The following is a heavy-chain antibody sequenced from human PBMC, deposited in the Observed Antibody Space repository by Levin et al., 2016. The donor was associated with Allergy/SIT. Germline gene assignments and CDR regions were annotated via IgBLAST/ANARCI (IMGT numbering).Heavy chain of an antibody. CDR3: VKGLRDIVVVPAAMGIYDSAEYFQH. D-gene: IGHD2-2*01. V-gene: IGHV3-64D*09. CDR2: ISSNGGST. Sequence: GESLKISCSASGFTFSSYAMHWVRQAPGKGLEYVSAISSNGGSTYYADSVKGRFTISRDNSKNTLYLQMSSLRAEDTAVYYCVKGLRDIVVVPAAMGIYDSAEYFQHWGQGTLVTVSS. J-gene: IGHJ1*01. CDR1: GFTFSSYA.